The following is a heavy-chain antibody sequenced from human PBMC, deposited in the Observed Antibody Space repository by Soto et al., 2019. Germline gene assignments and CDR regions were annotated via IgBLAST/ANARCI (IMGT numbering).Heavy chain of an antibody. CDR3: ARDGTGWTGRDY. CDR2: IWYDGTKK. D-gene: IGHD1-1*01. J-gene: IGHJ4*02. CDR1: GFTFRSYS. Sequence: QVQLVESGGGVVQPGRSLRLSCAASGFTFRSYSMHWVRQAPGKGLEWVAVIWYDGTKKYYADSVKGRFTISRDNSKNTLYLQMDSLRAEDTAVYYCARDGTGWTGRDYWGQGTLVTVSS. V-gene: IGHV3-33*01.